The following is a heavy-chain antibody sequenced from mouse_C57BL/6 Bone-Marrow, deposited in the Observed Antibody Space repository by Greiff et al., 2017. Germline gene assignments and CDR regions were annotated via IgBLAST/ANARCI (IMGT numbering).Heavy chain of an antibody. Sequence: VQLKESGPGLVKPSQSLSLTCSVTGYSITSGYYWNWIRQFPGNKLEWMGYISYDGSNNYNPSLKNRISITRDTSKHQFVLKLNSVTTEDTATYNCARGSGLRPFAYWGQGTLVTVSA. D-gene: IGHD2-4*01. J-gene: IGHJ3*01. CDR1: GYSITSGYY. CDR2: ISYDGSN. V-gene: IGHV3-6*01. CDR3: ARGSGLRPFAY.